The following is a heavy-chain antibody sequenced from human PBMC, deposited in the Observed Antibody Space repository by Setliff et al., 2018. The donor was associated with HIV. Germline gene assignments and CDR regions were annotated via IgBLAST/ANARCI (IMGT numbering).Heavy chain of an antibody. CDR1: GGSISSYY. V-gene: IGHV4-4*07. CDR3: VRDDYGYNGKGFDY. CDR2: IYTSGST. Sequence: NPSETLSLTCTVSGGSISSYYWSWIRQPAGKGLEWIGRIYTSGSTHHNPSLKSRVTFSIDTSNNQISLRLSSVTAADTAMYYCVRDDYGYNGKGFDYWGPGTLVTVSS. J-gene: IGHJ4*02. D-gene: IGHD4-17*01.